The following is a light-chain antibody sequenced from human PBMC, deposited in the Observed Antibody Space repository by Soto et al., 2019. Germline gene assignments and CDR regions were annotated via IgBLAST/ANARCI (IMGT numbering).Light chain of an antibody. CDR1: QAIINY. CDR3: QEYDGLPPT. J-gene: IGKJ1*01. Sequence: DIKMTQYPSSLSASVGDRVIITCLASQAIINYLNWYQQKPGRAPKLLIYDASNLQTGVPSRFSGSGSATDFTFTISSLQPEDIATYYCQEYDGLPPTFGEGTKVDIK. CDR2: DAS. V-gene: IGKV1-33*01.